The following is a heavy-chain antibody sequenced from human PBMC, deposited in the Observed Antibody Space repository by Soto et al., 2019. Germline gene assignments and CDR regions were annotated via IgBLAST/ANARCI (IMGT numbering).Heavy chain of an antibody. J-gene: IGHJ4*02. CDR1: DGSISSSKW. CDR2: IYHSGST. V-gene: IGHV4-4*02. CDR3: ARRCGEGRVDY. Sequence: VQLQESGPGLVKPSGTLSLTCAVSDGSISSSKWWSWVRESPGKGLQWIGEIYHSGSTNYIPSLKSRVTISVDKSRNQFSLKLSSVTAADTAVYYCARRCGEGRVDYWGQGTLVTVSS.